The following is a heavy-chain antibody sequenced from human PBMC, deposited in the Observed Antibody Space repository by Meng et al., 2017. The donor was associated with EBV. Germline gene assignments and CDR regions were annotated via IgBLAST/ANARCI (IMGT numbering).Heavy chain of an antibody. V-gene: IGHV4-39*07. CDR3: ARSSPVRFGELSN. CDR2: IYYSGST. CDR1: GGSISSSSYY. D-gene: IGHD3-10*01. J-gene: IGHJ4*02. Sequence: QLQLQESGPGLVMPSXXXXLTXTVSGGSISSSSYYWGWIRQPPGKGLEWIGSIYYSGSTYYNPSLKSRVTISVDTSKNQFSLKLSSVTAADTAVYYCARSSPVRFGELSNWGQGTLVTVSS.